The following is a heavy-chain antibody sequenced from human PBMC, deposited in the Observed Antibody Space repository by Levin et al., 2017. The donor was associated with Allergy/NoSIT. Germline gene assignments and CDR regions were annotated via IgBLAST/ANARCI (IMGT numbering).Heavy chain of an antibody. CDR1: GGTFSSYT. D-gene: IGHD7-27*01. V-gene: IGHV1-69*02. Sequence: SVKVSCKASGGTFSSYTISWVRQAPGQGLEWMGRIIPILGIANYAQKFQGRVTITADKSTSTAYMELSSLRSEDTAVYYCARELGMKSDAFDIWGQGTMVTVSS. CDR3: ARELGMKSDAFDI. J-gene: IGHJ3*02. CDR2: IIPILGIA.